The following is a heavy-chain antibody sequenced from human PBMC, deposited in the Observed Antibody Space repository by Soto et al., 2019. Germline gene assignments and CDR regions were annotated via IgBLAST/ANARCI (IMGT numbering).Heavy chain of an antibody. V-gene: IGHV4-31*03. CDR2: IYYSGST. CDR3: ASIYDSSGYYYGNNWFDP. Sequence: SETLSLTCTVAGASISSGDYYWSWIRQHPGKGLEWIGYIYYSGSTYYNPSLKSRLTISVDTSKNQFSLKLSSVTAADTAVYYCASIYDSSGYYYGNNWFDPWGQGTLVTVSS. CDR1: GASISSGDYY. D-gene: IGHD3-22*01. J-gene: IGHJ5*02.